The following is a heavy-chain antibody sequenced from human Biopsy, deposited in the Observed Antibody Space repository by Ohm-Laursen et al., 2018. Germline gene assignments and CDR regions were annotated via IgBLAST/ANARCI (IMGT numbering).Heavy chain of an antibody. CDR3: VREPKTGTAEAWYFDL. J-gene: IGHJ2*01. CDR1: GASVKTSGYF. D-gene: IGHD3-9*01. V-gene: IGHV4-31*03. CDR2: ISYTERT. Sequence: SQTLSLTCRVSGASVKTSGYFWAWIRQRPGKGLVWIGYISYTERTHYNPSLPSRLAISFDTSNNRISLQLRSVSVADTAVYYCVREPKTGTAEAWYFDLWGRGSPVTVPS.